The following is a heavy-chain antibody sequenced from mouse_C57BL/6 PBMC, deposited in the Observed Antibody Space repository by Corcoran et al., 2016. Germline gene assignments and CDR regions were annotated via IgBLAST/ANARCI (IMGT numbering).Heavy chain of an antibody. CDR2: IYPGDGDT. CDR3: ARSHSSGYWFAY. D-gene: IGHD3-1*01. Sequence: QVQLQQSGAELVKPGASVKISCKASGYAFSSYWMNWVKQRPGKGLEWIGQIYPGDGDTNYNGKFKGKATLTADKSSSTAYMQLSSLTSEDSAVYFCARSHSSGYWFAYWGQGTLVTVSA. V-gene: IGHV1-80*01. J-gene: IGHJ3*01. CDR1: GYAFSSYW.